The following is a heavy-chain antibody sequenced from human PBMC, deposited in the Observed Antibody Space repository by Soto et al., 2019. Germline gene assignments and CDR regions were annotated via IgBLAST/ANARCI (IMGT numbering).Heavy chain of an antibody. Sequence: QVQLVQSGAEVKKPGASVKVSCKASGYTFTSYGISWVRQAPGQGLEWMGWISAYNGNTNYAQKLQGRVTRTTDTSTGTAYMELRSLRSDDTAGYYCARMPTAAGTPWYYYYGMDVWGQGTTVTASS. V-gene: IGHV1-18*01. CDR1: GYTFTSYG. CDR3: ARMPTAAGTPWYYYYGMDV. CDR2: ISAYNGNT. J-gene: IGHJ6*02. D-gene: IGHD6-13*01.